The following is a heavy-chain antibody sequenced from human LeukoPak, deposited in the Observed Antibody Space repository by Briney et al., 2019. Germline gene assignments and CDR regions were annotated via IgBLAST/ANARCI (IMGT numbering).Heavy chain of an antibody. Sequence: ASVTVSCKASGYTFTGYYMHWVRQAPGQGLEWMGWINPNSGGTNYAQKFQGRVTMTRDTSISTAYMELSRLRSDDTAVYYCAREGIAVAGSRWFDPWGQGTLATVSS. V-gene: IGHV1-2*02. CDR2: INPNSGGT. D-gene: IGHD6-19*01. CDR3: AREGIAVAGSRWFDP. J-gene: IGHJ5*02. CDR1: GYTFTGYY.